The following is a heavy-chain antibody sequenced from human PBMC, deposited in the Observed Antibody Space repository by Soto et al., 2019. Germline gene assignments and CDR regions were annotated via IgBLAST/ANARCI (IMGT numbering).Heavy chain of an antibody. D-gene: IGHD2-8*02. V-gene: IGHV4-59*01. CDR3: ARLVRSLHFDY. CDR2: ISDGGST. J-gene: IGHJ4*02. Sequence: SETLSLTCNVSGGSIYTYYWNWIRQSPGKGLEWIGYISDGGSTNYNPSLKSRVTISVDTSKKQFSLKLSSVTAADTAVYYCARLVRSLHFDYWGQGTPVTVSS. CDR1: GGSIYTYY.